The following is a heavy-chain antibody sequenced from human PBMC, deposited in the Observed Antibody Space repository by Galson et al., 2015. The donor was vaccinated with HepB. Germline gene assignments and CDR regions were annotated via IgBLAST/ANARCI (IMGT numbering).Heavy chain of an antibody. J-gene: IGHJ6*02. V-gene: IGHV3-49*04. CDR1: GFTFGDYA. CDR3: TRVIVRGAITPYYYGMDV. CDR2: IRSKAYGGTT. Sequence: SLRLSCAASGFTFGDYAMSWVRQAPGKGLEWVGFIRSKAYGGTTEYAASVKGRFTISRDDSKSIAYLQMNSLKTEDTAVYYCTRVIVRGAITPYYYGMDVWGQGTTVTVSS. D-gene: IGHD3-10*01.